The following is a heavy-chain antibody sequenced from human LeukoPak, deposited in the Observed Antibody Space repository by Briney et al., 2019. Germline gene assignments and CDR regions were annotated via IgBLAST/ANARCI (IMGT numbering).Heavy chain of an antibody. CDR3: TTDFDM. V-gene: IGHV3-15*04. CDR1: GFTSTNAW. Sequence: GGSLRLSCSASGFTSTNAWMSWVRQAPGKGLEWVGRIESTAVGGTADYAAPVRGRFTISRDDSKNTLYLQMNSLKIEDTGVYYCTTDFDMWGQGTMVTVSS. CDR2: IESTAVGGTA. J-gene: IGHJ3*02.